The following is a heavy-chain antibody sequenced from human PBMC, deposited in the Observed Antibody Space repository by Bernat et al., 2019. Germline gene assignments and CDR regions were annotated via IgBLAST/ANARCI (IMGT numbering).Heavy chain of an antibody. Sequence: QVQLVESGGGVVQPGRSLRLSCAASGFTFSSYGMHWVRQAPGKGLEWVAVISYDGSNKHYAESVKGRFTISRDNSKNTLYLQMNSLRAEDTAVYYCAKQFGFYDHYYYYYMDVWGKGTTVTVSS. CDR1: GFTFSSYG. V-gene: IGHV3-30*18. CDR3: AKQFGFYDHYYYYYMDV. CDR2: ISYDGSNK. D-gene: IGHD3-10*01. J-gene: IGHJ6*03.